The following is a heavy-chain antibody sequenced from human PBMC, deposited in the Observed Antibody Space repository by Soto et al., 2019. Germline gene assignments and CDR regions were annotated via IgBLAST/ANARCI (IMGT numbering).Heavy chain of an antibody. CDR2: IYYSGST. CDR1: GGSINNANYF. Sequence: QVRLEESGPGLVKPSQTLSLICTVSGGSINNANYFWSWIRHNPDNCMEWIGYIYYSGSTRYNPALMSRVTMSTDTSKNHFSLTLNSVPAADAAVYFCARDDDYGGSRGGMDVWGRGTTVTVAS. D-gene: IGHD2-15*01. J-gene: IGHJ6*02. V-gene: IGHV4-31*03. CDR3: ARDDDYGGSRGGMDV.